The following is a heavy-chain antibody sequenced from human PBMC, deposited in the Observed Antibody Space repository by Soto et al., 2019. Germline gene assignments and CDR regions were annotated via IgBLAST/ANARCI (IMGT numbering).Heavy chain of an antibody. CDR1: GGSISSSSYY. Sequence: PSETLSLTCTVSGGSISSSSYYWGWIRQPPGKGLEWIGSIYCSGSTYYNPSLKSRVTIPVDTSKNQFSLKLSSVTAADTAVYYCERHVGRSWYSFFDYWGQGNLVTVSS. J-gene: IGHJ4*02. D-gene: IGHD6-13*01. CDR3: ERHVGRSWYSFFDY. CDR2: IYCSGST. V-gene: IGHV4-39*01.